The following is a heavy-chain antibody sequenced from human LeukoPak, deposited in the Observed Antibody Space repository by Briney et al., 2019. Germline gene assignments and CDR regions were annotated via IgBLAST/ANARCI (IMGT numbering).Heavy chain of an antibody. CDR2: ISSSSSYI. D-gene: IGHD5-12*01. Sequence: GGSLRLSCAASGFTFSSYSVNWVRQAPGKGLEWVSSISSSSSYIYYADSVKGRFTISRDNAKNSLYLQMNSLRAEDTAVYYCARVSNVVATIWGQGTLVTVSS. CDR1: GFTFSSYS. V-gene: IGHV3-21*01. CDR3: ARVSNVVATI. J-gene: IGHJ4*02.